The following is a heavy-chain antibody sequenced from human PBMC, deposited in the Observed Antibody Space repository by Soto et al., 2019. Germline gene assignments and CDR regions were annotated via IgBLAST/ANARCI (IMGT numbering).Heavy chain of an antibody. CDR1: GFTFSSYG. D-gene: IGHD2-21*02. CDR3: ARDRSYCGGDCYPLDAFDI. V-gene: IGHV3-33*01. J-gene: IGHJ3*02. CDR2: IWYDGSNK. Sequence: GGSLRLSCAASGFTFSSYGMHWVRQAPGKGLEWVAVIWYDGSNKYYADSVKGRFTISRDNSKNTLCLQMNSLRAEDTAVYYCARDRSYCGGDCYPLDAFDIWGQGTMVTVPS.